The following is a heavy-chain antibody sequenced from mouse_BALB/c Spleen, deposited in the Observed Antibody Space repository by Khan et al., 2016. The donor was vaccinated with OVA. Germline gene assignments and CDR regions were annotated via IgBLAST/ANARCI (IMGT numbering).Heavy chain of an antibody. CDR1: GFAFSSYS. D-gene: IGHD1-1*01. J-gene: IGHJ2*01. V-gene: IGHV5-6-4*01. CDR3: TRDRNYYGSSFYFDY. Sequence: EVELVESGGGLVKPGGSLKLSCAASGFAFSSYSMSWVRQTPEKRLEWVATITSGGSYTYYPDRLKGRFTISRDNAKNTLYLQMSSLKSEDTAMYYCTRDRNYYGSSFYFDYWGQGTTLTVSS. CDR2: ITSGGSYT.